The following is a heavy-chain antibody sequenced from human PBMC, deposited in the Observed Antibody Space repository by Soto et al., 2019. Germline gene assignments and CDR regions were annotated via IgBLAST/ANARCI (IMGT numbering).Heavy chain of an antibody. CDR3: ARDAGDMIRGVMGFFDY. CDR2: IIPISGTT. J-gene: IGHJ4*02. CDR1: GGTFSSDA. Sequence: QVQLVQSGAEVKKPGSSVKVSCKASGGTFSSDAIIWVRQAPRRGLEWMGGIIPISGTTNYAQKFQGRVTITADESTRTVYTELSSLRSEDTAVYYCARDAGDMIRGVMGFFDYWGQGTLVTVSS. V-gene: IGHV1-69*01. D-gene: IGHD3-10*01.